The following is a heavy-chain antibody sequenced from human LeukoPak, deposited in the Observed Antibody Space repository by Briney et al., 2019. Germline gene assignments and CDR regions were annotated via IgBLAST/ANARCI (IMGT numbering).Heavy chain of an antibody. Sequence: GGSLRLSCAASAFTLSSYAMSWVRQAPGKGLEWVSAISGFGVYTYYADSVKGRFTISRDNSNNTLYLQMNSLRAEDTAVYYCAKHPGSGSYTWFDPWGQGTLVTVSS. J-gene: IGHJ5*02. CDR2: ISGFGVYT. D-gene: IGHD3-10*01. CDR1: AFTLSSYA. V-gene: IGHV3-23*01. CDR3: AKHPGSGSYTWFDP.